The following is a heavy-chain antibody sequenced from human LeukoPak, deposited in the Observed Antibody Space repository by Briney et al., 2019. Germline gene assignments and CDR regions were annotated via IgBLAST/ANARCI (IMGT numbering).Heavy chain of an antibody. CDR2: VFSDGTYK. D-gene: IGHD4-17*01. CDR3: AKGPLYYYGDNAWFGP. Sequence: PGRSLTLSCAASGFTFSSSAMRWVRQAPGKGLEWVAVVFSDGTYKYYADSVKGRFTISRDNSKNMLFLQMNSLRAEDTAVYYCAKGPLYYYGDNAWFGPWGQGTLVTVSS. CDR1: GFTFSSSA. V-gene: IGHV3-30*18. J-gene: IGHJ5*02.